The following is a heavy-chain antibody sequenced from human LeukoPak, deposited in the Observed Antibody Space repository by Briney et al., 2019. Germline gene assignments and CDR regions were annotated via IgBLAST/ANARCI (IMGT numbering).Heavy chain of an antibody. CDR2: INPSGGST. Sequence: GASVKVSCKASGYTFTSYYMHWVRQAPGQGLEWMGIINPSGGSTSYAQKFQGRVTMTRDMSTSTVYMELSSLRSEDTAVYYCARGRLGPPQYYYYMDVWGKGTTVTVSS. V-gene: IGHV1-46*01. CDR3: ARGRLGPPQYYYYMDV. CDR1: GYTFTSYY. J-gene: IGHJ6*03. D-gene: IGHD3-22*01.